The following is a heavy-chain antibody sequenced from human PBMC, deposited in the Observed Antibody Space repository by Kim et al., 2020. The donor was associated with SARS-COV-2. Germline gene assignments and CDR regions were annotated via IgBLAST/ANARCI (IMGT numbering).Heavy chain of an antibody. V-gene: IGHV1-3*01. D-gene: IGHD2-15*01. Sequence: YSQKWRDRYTITKDTAARTAYMELSSLRSEDTAVYYCARAWPLLGNLFDPWGQGTLVTVSS. CDR3: ARAWPLLGNLFDP. J-gene: IGHJ5*02.